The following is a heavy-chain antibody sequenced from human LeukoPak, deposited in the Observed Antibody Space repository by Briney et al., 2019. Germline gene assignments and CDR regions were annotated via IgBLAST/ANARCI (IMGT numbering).Heavy chain of an antibody. CDR1: GDSVSSNSAA. D-gene: IGHD2-2*02. CDR2: TYYRSKWNY. Sequence: SQTLSLTFAISGDSVSSNSAAWDWIRQSPSRGLEWLGSTYYRSKWNYGYAVSVKSRITINPDTYKNQFPLQLNSVTPEDTAIYYCTRTIAGYIDYWGQGTLVTVSS. V-gene: IGHV6-1*01. J-gene: IGHJ4*02. CDR3: TRTIAGYIDY.